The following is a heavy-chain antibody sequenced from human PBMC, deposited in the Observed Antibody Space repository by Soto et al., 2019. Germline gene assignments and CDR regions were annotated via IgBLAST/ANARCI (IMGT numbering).Heavy chain of an antibody. CDR3: AGTTSYQWYYMDV. CDR2: TYYRSRWYN. Sequence: QVQLQEPGPGLVKPSQTLSLTCAISGDSVSGNSAAWNWIRQSPSRGLEWLGRTYYRSRWYNDYAVPVRSRITVNADTSKNQFSLQLTSVTPEDTAVYYCAGTTSYQWYYMDVWGKGTTVTVSS. CDR1: GDSVSGNSAA. D-gene: IGHD1-7*01. V-gene: IGHV6-1*01. J-gene: IGHJ6*03.